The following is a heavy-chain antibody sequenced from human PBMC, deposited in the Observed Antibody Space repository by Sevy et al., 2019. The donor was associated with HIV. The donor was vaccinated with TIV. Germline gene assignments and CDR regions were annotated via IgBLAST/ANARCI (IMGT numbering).Heavy chain of an antibody. CDR1: GFTFAKYS. J-gene: IGHJ4*02. V-gene: IGHV3-23*01. CDR3: AREGCTQPHDY. CDR2: FSFGCGRI. D-gene: IGHD2-8*01. Sequence: GGSLRLSCAASGFTFAKYSMSWVRQAPGKGLEWVSTFSFGCGRINYADSVKGQFTISRDESKNTLFLQMNSLRAEDTATYFCAREGCTQPHDYWGQGTLVTVSS.